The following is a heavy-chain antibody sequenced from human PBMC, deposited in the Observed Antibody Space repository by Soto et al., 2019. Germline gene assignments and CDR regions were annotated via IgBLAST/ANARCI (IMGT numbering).Heavy chain of an antibody. CDR2: ISGSGYNT. J-gene: IGHJ4*02. V-gene: IGHV3-23*01. Sequence: EVQLLESGGGLVQPGGSLRLSCAATICTFSTYAMSWVRQAPGKGLEWVSTISGSGYNTYYADSVKGRFTISRDNSKDTLYLQMNSLRAEDTAVYYCAIETWNFGGQGTLVTVSS. CDR1: ICTFSTYA. D-gene: IGHD1-7*01. CDR3: AIETWNF.